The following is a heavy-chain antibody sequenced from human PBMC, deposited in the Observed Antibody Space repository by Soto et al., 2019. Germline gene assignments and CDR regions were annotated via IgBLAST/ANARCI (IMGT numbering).Heavy chain of an antibody. D-gene: IGHD5-18*01. J-gene: IGHJ6*02. CDR1: GFTFSSYG. Sequence: QVQLVESGGGVVQPGRSLRLSCAASGFTFSSYGMHWVRQAPGKGLEWVAVIWYDGSNKYYADSVKGRFTISRDNSKNTLYLQMNSLRAEDTAVYYCARESQLWLGHYYYGMDVWGQGTTVTVSS. V-gene: IGHV3-33*01. CDR2: IWYDGSNK. CDR3: ARESQLWLGHYYYGMDV.